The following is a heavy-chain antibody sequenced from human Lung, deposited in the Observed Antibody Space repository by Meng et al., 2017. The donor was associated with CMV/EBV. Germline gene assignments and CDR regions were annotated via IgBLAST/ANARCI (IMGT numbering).Heavy chain of an antibody. Sequence: SCAASGFTFSSYGMHWVRQAPGKGLEWVAVIWYDGSNKYYADSVKGRFTISRDNSKNTPYLQMNSLRAEDRTVYYCSKLSVPAAPSYYSGMDFRXQGKXVTVSS. J-gene: IGHJ6*02. CDR1: GFTFSSYG. V-gene: IGHV3-33*06. CDR3: SKLSVPAAPSYYSGMDF. D-gene: IGHD2-2*01. CDR2: IWYDGSNK.